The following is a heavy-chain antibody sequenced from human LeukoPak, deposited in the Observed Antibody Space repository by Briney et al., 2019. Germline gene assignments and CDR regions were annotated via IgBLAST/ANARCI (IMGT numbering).Heavy chain of an antibody. Sequence: SQTLSLTCPVAGAFVYSGDYYWAWIREPPGQSLEYIGAVYYSGVTLDNPSLSGRITMSVDTSKNQFSLNLASVTATDTDIYYCARRGVFGSDNYFEYWGQGILVIVSS. J-gene: IGHJ4*01. CDR1: GAFVYSGDYY. CDR2: VYYSGVT. D-gene: IGHD3-10*01. CDR3: ARRGVFGSDNYFEY. V-gene: IGHV4-30-4*08.